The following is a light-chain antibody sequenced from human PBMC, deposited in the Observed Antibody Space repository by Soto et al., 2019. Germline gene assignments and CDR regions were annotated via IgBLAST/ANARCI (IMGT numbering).Light chain of an antibody. CDR2: DAS. V-gene: IGKV3-15*01. Sequence: ETVMTQSPATLSVSPGERATLSCRASQSVSTNLAWYQQKPGQAPRLLIYDASTRATGVPARFSGSGSGTDFTLTISSLQSEDFAVYYCQHYNYWPYTFGQGTKVDIK. CDR1: QSVSTN. CDR3: QHYNYWPYT. J-gene: IGKJ2*01.